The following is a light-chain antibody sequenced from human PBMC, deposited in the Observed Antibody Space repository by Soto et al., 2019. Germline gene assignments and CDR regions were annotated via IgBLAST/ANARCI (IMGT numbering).Light chain of an antibody. CDR2: AAS. CDR1: QYMTRTY. CDR3: HQYDQAPQT. J-gene: IGKJ2*01. V-gene: IGKV3-20*01. Sequence: EIVLTQSPGTLSLSPGERATLSCRASQYMTRTYIAWYQQKPGQAPRLLIYAASNRATGIPDKSSGSGSGTDYSFTITRLETEDSAVYDCHQYDQAPQTFGQGTKVEIK.